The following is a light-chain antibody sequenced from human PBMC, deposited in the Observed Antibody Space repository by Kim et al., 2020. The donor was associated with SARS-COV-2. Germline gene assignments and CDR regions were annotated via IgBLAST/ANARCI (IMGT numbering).Light chain of an antibody. CDR3: QSYDSSNVV. V-gene: IGLV6-57*03. J-gene: IGLJ2*01. CDR1: SGSIASNC. CDR2: EDN. Sequence: GKTVTISCTRSSGSIASNCLTWYQQRLGSAPTTVIYEDNQRPSAVPDRFSGSIDSSSNSASLTISGLKTEDEADYYCQSYDSSNVVFGGGTQLTVL.